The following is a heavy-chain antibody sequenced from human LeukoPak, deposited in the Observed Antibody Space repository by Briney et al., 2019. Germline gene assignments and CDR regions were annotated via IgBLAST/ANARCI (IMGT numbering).Heavy chain of an antibody. CDR3: ARAVDYRNYFDY. V-gene: IGHV4-31*03. CDR2: IYHSGTT. D-gene: IGHD4-11*01. Sequence: SQTLSLTCTVSGDSMTRGGYYWSWVRQHPVKGLEWVGFIYHSGTTFYNPSLESRATISVDTSQNQFSLKLTSVTAADAAVYYCARAVDYRNYFDYWGQGTLVTVSS. CDR1: GDSMTRGGYY. J-gene: IGHJ4*02.